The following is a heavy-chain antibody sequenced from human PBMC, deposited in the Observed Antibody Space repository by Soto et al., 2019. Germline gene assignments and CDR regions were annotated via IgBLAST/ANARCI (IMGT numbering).Heavy chain of an antibody. CDR2: ISAARTHI. CDR1: GFTVNVYT. J-gene: IGHJ6*03. Sequence: EVQLVESGGGLVRPGGSLRLSCAVSGFTVNVYTMVWVRQPPGKGLEWVSSISAARTHISYSESVRGRFTISRDNAKKSLYLEMNRLGPEDTAIYYCARGGFGVRDRNYYMDAWGKGITVTVAS. V-gene: IGHV3-21*02. CDR3: ARGGFGVRDRNYYMDA. D-gene: IGHD3-3*01.